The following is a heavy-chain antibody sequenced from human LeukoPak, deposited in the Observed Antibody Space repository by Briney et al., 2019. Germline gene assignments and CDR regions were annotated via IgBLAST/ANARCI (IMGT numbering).Heavy chain of an antibody. D-gene: IGHD5-24*01. Sequence: SETLSLTCTVSGGSISSYYWSWIRQPPGKGLEYIGYMYYSGSTIYNPSLKSRVTISADTSKNQFSLKLSSVTAADTAVYYCARLKGGYNQPWDYWGQGTLVTVSS. CDR1: GGSISSYY. V-gene: IGHV4-59*08. CDR2: MYYSGST. CDR3: ARLKGGYNQPWDY. J-gene: IGHJ4*02.